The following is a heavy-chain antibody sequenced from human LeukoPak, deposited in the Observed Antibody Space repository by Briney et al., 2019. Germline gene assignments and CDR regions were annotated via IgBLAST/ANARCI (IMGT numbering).Heavy chain of an antibody. V-gene: IGHV4-59*02. CDR2: IYASGGA. CDR3: AREAPGGSGWTYFDY. Sequence: SETLSLTCAVSGGSVSGHYWDWIRQPPGKGLEWIGYIYASGGANYNPSLKSRVTISLDSSENRFSLKLTSVTAADTAVYYCAREAPGGSGWTYFDYWGQGSLVSVSS. D-gene: IGHD6-19*01. J-gene: IGHJ4*02. CDR1: GGSVSGHY.